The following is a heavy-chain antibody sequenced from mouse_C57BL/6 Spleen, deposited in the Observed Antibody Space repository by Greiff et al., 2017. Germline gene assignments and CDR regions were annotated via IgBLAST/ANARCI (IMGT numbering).Heavy chain of an antibody. Sequence: VQLQQSGPELVKPGASVKISCKASGYSFTDYNMNWVKQSNGKSLEWIGVINPNYGTTSYNQKFKGKATLTVDQSSSTAYMQLHSLTSEASAVYYCAREDYYGRSYPAWFAYWGQGTLVTVSA. D-gene: IGHD1-1*01. J-gene: IGHJ3*01. CDR3: AREDYYGRSYPAWFAY. CDR2: INPNYGTT. CDR1: GYSFTDYN. V-gene: IGHV1-39*01.